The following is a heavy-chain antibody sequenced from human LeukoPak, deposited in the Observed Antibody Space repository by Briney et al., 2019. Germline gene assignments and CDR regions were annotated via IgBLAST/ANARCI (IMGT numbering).Heavy chain of an antibody. J-gene: IGHJ4*02. D-gene: IGHD6-6*01. CDR1: GFTFDDYG. CDR3: ARSSSTDLYYFDY. V-gene: IGHV3-20*01. Sequence: GGSLRLSCAASGFTFDDYGMSWVRQAPGKGLEWVSGINWNGGSTGYADSVKGRFTISRDNAKNSLYLQMNSLRAEDTASYHCARSSSTDLYYFDYWGQGTLVTVSS. CDR2: INWNGGST.